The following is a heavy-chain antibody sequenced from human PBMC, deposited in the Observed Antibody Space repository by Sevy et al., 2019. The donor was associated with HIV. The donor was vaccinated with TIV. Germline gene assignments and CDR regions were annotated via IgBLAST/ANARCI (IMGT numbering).Heavy chain of an antibody. J-gene: IGHJ6*02. Sequence: KQSQTLSLTCAVYGGSFSGYYWSWIRQPPGKGLEWIGEINHSGSTNYNPSLKSRVTISVDTSKNQFSLKLSSVTAADTAVYYCARDGYCSSTSCYNYYYGMDVWGQGTTVTVSS. CDR1: GGSFSGYY. D-gene: IGHD2-2*02. CDR2: INHSGST. CDR3: ARDGYCSSTSCYNYYYGMDV. V-gene: IGHV4-34*01.